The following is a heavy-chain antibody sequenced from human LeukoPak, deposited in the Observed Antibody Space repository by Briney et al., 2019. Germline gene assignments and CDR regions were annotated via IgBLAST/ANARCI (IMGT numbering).Heavy chain of an antibody. Sequence: GGSLRLSCAASGFTFSDHAMHWVRQAPGKGLEWVTVISYHARDQFYADSVKGRFTVSRDNSRNILYLQMNSLRAEDSAVYYCAAQPCINGICYLDYWSQGALVTVSS. J-gene: IGHJ4*02. V-gene: IGHV3-30*04. CDR1: GFTFSDHA. CDR2: ISYHARDQ. D-gene: IGHD2-8*01. CDR3: AAQPCINGICYLDY.